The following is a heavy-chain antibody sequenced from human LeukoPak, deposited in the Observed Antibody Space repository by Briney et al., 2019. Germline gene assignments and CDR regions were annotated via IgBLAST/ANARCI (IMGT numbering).Heavy chain of an antibody. CDR2: INHSGST. D-gene: IGHD6-19*01. CDR3: ARGLVSGWTYYFDY. J-gene: IGHJ4*02. CDR1: GGSFSGYY. V-gene: IGHV4-34*01. Sequence: SETLSLTCAVYGGSFSGYYWSWIRQPPGKGLEWIGEINHSGSTNYNPSLKSRVTISVDTSKNQFSLKLSSVTAADTAVYYCARGLVSGWTYYFDYWGQGTLVTVSS.